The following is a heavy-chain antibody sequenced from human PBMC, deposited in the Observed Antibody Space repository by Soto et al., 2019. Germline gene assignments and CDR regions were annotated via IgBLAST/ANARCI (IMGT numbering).Heavy chain of an antibody. CDR3: ARDQLYYNFIIRRPLKSTDV. CDR1: GFTFRNYG. Sequence: PGGSLRLSCAASGFTFRNYGMNWVRQAPGKGLEWVSYIGIGSSTKYYADSVKGRFTISRDNAKNSLYLQMNSLRAEDTAVYYCARDQLYYNFIIRRPLKSTDVWCKATMLTVSS. D-gene: IGHD3-3*01. CDR2: IGIGSSTK. J-gene: IGHJ6*04. V-gene: IGHV3-48*01.